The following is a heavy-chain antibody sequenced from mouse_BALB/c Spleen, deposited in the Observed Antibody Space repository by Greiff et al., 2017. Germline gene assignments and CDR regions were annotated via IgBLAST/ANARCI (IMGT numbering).Heavy chain of an antibody. CDR1: GYTFSSYW. CDR2: ILPGSGST. CDR3: ASPYYYGSSLDY. J-gene: IGHJ2*02. V-gene: IGHV1-9*01. Sequence: QVQLKESGAELMKPGASVKISCKATGYTFSSYWIEWVKQRPGHGLEWIGEILPGSGSTNYNEKFKGKATFTADTSSNTAYMQLSSLTSEDSAVYYCASPYYYGSSLDYWGQGTSLTVSS. D-gene: IGHD1-1*01.